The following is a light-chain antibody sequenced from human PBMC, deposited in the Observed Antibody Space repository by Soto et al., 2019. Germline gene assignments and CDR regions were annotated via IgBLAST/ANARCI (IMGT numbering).Light chain of an antibody. J-gene: IGKJ1*01. CDR1: QSVSSN. V-gene: IGKV3-20*01. CDR2: GAT. Sequence: EIILTQSPATVSVSTGERATLSCRASQSVSSNLAWLQQKPGQAPRLLIYGATSRATGVPDRFSGSVSGTDFILTVSRLEPEDFAVYYCQQYGDSPPWTFGQGTKVDI. CDR3: QQYGDSPPWT.